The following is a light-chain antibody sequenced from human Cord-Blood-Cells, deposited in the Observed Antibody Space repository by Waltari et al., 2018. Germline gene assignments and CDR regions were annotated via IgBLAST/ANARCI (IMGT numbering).Light chain of an antibody. CDR1: QSVSSN. J-gene: IGKJ2*01. CDR3: QQYNNWLMYT. V-gene: IGKV3-15*01. Sequence: DIVMTHSPATLSVSPGERATLSCRPSQSVSSNLAWYQQKPGQPPRLLIYGASTRATGIPARFSGSGSGTEFTLTISSLQSEDCAVYYCQQYNNWLMYTFGQGTKLEIK. CDR2: GAS.